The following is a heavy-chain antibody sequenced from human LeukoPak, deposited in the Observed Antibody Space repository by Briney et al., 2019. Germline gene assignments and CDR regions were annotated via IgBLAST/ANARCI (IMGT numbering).Heavy chain of an antibody. CDR2: TTGSGSDT. D-gene: IGHD3-10*01. V-gene: IGHV3-23*01. CDR3: AGTYYYGSGTYRPGEY. CDR1: RFTFSSYV. Sequence: GGSLRLSCAASRFTFSSYVMSWVRQAPGKGLEWVSATTGSGSDTNYADAVKGRFTISRDNSKNTLYLQMNSLRAEDTAVYYCAGTYYYGSGTYRPGEYWGQGTLVTVSS. J-gene: IGHJ4*02.